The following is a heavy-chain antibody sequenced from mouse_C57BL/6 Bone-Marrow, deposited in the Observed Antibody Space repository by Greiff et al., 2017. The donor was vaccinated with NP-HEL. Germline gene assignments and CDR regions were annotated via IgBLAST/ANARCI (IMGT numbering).Heavy chain of an antibody. D-gene: IGHD2-4*01. Sequence: EVQLQQSGAELVRPGASVKLSCTASGFNIKDDYMHWVKQRPEQGLEWIGWIDPENGDTEYASKFPGKATITADTSSNTAYLPLSSLTSEDTAVYYCTQISYDYDGYWYFDVWGTGTTVTVSS. J-gene: IGHJ1*03. CDR3: TQISYDYDGYWYFDV. V-gene: IGHV14-4*01. CDR1: GFNIKDDY. CDR2: IDPENGDT.